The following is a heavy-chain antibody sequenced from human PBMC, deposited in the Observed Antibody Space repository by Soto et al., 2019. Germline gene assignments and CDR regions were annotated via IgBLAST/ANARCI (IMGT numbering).Heavy chain of an antibody. CDR2: IYPGDSDT. D-gene: IGHD2-15*01. CDR3: ARHSLGYCSGGSCYPSAGAFDI. Sequence: PGESLKISCKGSGYSFTSYWIGWVRQMPGKGLEWMGIIYPGDSDTRYGPSFQGQVTISADKSISTAYLQWSSLKASDTAMYYCARHSLGYCSGGSCYPSAGAFDIWGQGTMVTVSS. J-gene: IGHJ3*02. CDR1: GYSFTSYW. V-gene: IGHV5-51*01.